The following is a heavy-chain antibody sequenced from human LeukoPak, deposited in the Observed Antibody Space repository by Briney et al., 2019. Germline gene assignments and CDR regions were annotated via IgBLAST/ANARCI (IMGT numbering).Heavy chain of an antibody. D-gene: IGHD2-15*01. V-gene: IGHV4-39*07. J-gene: IGHJ5*02. CDR3: AKGYLGYCSGGSCYPMPFDP. CDR2: INYRGNT. CDR1: GGSINSRSYS. Sequence: SETLSLTCSVSGGSINSRSYSWTWIRQPPGKDLEWIGSINYRGNTYFNPSLKSRVSMSVDTSTNQFSLKLSSVTAADTAVYYCAKGYLGYCSGGSCYPMPFDPWGQGTLVTVSS.